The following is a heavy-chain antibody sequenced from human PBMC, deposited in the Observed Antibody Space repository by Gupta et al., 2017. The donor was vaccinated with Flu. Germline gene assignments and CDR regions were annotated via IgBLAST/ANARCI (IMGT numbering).Heavy chain of an antibody. J-gene: IGHJ4*02. CDR2: INHSGST. Sequence: IRQPPGKGLEWIGEINHSGSTNYNPSLKSRVTISVDTSKNQFSLKLSSVTAADTAVYYCARRGTMIVWGFDYWGQGTLVTGSS. V-gene: IGHV4-34*01. CDR3: ARRGTMIVWGFDY. D-gene: IGHD3-22*01.